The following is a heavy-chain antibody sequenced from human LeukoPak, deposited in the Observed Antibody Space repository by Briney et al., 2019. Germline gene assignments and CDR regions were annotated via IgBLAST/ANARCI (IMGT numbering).Heavy chain of an antibody. CDR1: GYTFTGYY. Sequence: ASVKVSCKASGYTFTGYYMHWVRQAPGQGLEWMGWINPNSGGTNYAQKFQGRVTMTTDTSTSTAYMELRSLRSDDTAVYYCARVAAITGTDFDYWGQGTLVTVSS. V-gene: IGHV1-2*02. D-gene: IGHD1-20*01. CDR2: INPNSGGT. J-gene: IGHJ4*02. CDR3: ARVAAITGTDFDY.